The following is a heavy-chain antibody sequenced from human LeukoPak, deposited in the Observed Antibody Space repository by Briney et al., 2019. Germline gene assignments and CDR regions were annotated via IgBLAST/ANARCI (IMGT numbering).Heavy chain of an antibody. D-gene: IGHD2-15*01. CDR2: IWYDGSNK. CDR3: AKSSRRYCSGGSCYFDY. V-gene: IGHV3-33*06. CDR1: GFTFSSYG. Sequence: GGSLRLSCAASGFTFSSYGMHWVRQAPGKGLEWVAVIWYDGSNKYYAESVKGRFTISRDNSKNTLYLQMNSLRAEDTAVYYCAKSSRRYCSGGSCYFDYWGQGTLVTVSS. J-gene: IGHJ4*02.